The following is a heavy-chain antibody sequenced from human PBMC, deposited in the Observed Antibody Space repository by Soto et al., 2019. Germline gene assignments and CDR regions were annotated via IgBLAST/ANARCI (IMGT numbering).Heavy chain of an antibody. Sequence: SVKVSCKASGFTFTSSAMQWVRQARGQRLEWIGWIVVGSGSTNYAQKFQERVTITRDMSTSTAYMELSSLRSEDTAVYYCAARFATGTTWDAFDIWGQGTMVTVSS. CDR2: IVVGSGST. CDR3: AARFATGTTWDAFDI. J-gene: IGHJ3*02. D-gene: IGHD1-1*01. V-gene: IGHV1-58*02. CDR1: GFTFTSSA.